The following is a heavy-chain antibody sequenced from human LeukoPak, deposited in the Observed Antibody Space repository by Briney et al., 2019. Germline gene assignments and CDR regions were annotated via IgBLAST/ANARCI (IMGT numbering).Heavy chain of an antibody. V-gene: IGHV4-39*01. Sequence: SETLSLTCTVSGGSISSSSYYWGWIRQPPGKGLEWIGSIYYSGITYYNPSLKSRVTISVDTSKNQFSLKLSSVTAADTAVYYCARSAIAVAGMFDYWGQGTLVTVSS. CDR2: IYYSGIT. CDR3: ARSAIAVAGMFDY. J-gene: IGHJ4*02. CDR1: GGSISSSSYY. D-gene: IGHD6-19*01.